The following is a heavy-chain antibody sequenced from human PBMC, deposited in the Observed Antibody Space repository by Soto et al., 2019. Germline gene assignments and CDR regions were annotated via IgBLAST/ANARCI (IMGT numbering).Heavy chain of an antibody. CDR1: GFSLSTSGVG. Sequence: QITLKESGPTLVNPTQTLTLTCTFPGFSLSTSGVGVGWIRQPPGKALEWLALIYWDDNKRSSPSLKSRLTLSQATSKNQVVLTMTYMAPVDTATYYWAHRDIVTTPRAFDYWGQGTLVTVSS. J-gene: IGHJ4*02. CDR2: IYWDDNK. D-gene: IGHD5-12*01. V-gene: IGHV2-5*02. CDR3: AHRDIVTTPRAFDY.